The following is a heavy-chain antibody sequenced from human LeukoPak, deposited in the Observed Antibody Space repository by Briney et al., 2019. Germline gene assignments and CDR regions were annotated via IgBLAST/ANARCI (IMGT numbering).Heavy chain of an antibody. Sequence: GSLRLSCAASGLTFSSYSMNWIRQPPGKGLEWIGEINHSGSTNYNPSLKSRVTISVDTSKNQFSLKLSSVTAADTAVYYCARTVDGYWGQGTLVTVSS. CDR2: INHSGST. V-gene: IGHV4-34*01. CDR3: ARTVDGY. J-gene: IGHJ4*02. D-gene: IGHD2-21*01. CDR1: GLTFSSYS.